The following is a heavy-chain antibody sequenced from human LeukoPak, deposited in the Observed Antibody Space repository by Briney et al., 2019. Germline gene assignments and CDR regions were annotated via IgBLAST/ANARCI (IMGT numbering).Heavy chain of an antibody. CDR2: ISVYNGDT. CDR1: GYTFTSYG. D-gene: IGHD4-11*01. J-gene: IGHJ5*02. Sequence: ASVKVSCKASGYTFTSYGISWVRQAPGQGLEWMGWISVYNGDTNYAQKFQGRVTMTTDTSTSTAYMDLRSLRSDDTAVYFCARDHYRGSFDPWGQGTLVTVSS. CDR3: ARDHYRGSFDP. V-gene: IGHV1-18*01.